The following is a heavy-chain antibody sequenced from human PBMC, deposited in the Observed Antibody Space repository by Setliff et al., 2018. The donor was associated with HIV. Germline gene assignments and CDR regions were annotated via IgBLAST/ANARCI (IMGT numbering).Heavy chain of an antibody. CDR2: ISGSGYP. CDR1: GFTFSTYA. D-gene: IGHD3-3*01. V-gene: IGHV3-23*01. J-gene: IGHJ4*02. Sequence: GGSLRLSCVASGFTFSTYAINWVRLAPGKGLEWVSSISGSGYPYYADSVKGRFTISRDNSKNTVYLQMNSLRAEDTAVYYCAREGTTIFGVVIMGGFDYWGQGTLVTVSS. CDR3: AREGTTIFGVVIMGGFDY.